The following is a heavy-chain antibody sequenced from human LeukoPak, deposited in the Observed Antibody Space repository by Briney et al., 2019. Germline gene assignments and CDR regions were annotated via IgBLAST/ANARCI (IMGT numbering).Heavy chain of an antibody. V-gene: IGHV1-69*04. CDR1: GGTFSTYYA. CDR2: IIPIVGTA. J-gene: IGHJ6*02. Sequence: GASVKVSCKASGGTFSTYYAISWVRQAPGQGLEWMGRIIPIVGTANYAQKFQGRVTMTADKPTGTVYMELSSLRSGDTAVYYCARGITVVRGVIKGGMDVWGQGTTVTVSS. CDR3: ARGITVVRGVIKGGMDV. D-gene: IGHD3-10*01.